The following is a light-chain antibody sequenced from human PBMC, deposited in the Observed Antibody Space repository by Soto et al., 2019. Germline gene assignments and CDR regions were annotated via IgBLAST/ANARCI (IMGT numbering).Light chain of an antibody. Sequence: QSALTQPASVSGSPGQSITISCTGTSSDVGGYNYVSWYQQHPGKAPKLMIYDVSNRPSGVSNRFSGSKSGNTASLTISGLQAEDEADYYCSSDTSSSTLNVLFGGGTQLTVL. CDR3: SSDTSSSTLNVL. V-gene: IGLV2-14*01. CDR2: DVS. CDR1: SSDVGGYNY. J-gene: IGLJ2*01.